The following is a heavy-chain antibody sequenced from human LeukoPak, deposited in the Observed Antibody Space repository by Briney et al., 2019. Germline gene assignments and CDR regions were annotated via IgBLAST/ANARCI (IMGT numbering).Heavy chain of an antibody. V-gene: IGHV3-15*01. J-gene: IGHJ4*02. Sequence: PGGSLRLSCAASGFTFSNAWMSWVRQAPGKGLEWVGRIKSKTDGGTTDYAAPVKGRFTISRDDSKNTLYLQMNSLKTEDTAVYYCTANFEAGYYNYWGQGTLVTVSS. CDR1: GFTFSNAW. CDR3: TANFEAGYYNY. D-gene: IGHD3-9*01. CDR2: IKSKTDGGTT.